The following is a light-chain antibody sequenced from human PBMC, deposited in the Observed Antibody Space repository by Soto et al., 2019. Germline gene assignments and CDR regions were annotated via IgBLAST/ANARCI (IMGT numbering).Light chain of an antibody. V-gene: IGKV3-20*01. CDR1: QSISNY. CDR3: QHYGTSPPYT. Sequence: EIVLTQSPGTLSLSPGERATLSCRTSQSISNYLAWYQQKRGQAPRLLIYGASSRATGIPDRFSGSGSGPDFTLTISRLEPEDFAVYYCQHYGTSPPYTFGQGTKLEIK. CDR2: GAS. J-gene: IGKJ2*01.